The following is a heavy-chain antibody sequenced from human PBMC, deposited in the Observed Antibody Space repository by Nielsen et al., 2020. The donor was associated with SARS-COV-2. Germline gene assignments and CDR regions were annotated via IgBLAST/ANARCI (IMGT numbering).Heavy chain of an antibody. CDR1: GFTFSSYE. CDR2: ISTSGSAI. V-gene: IGHV3-48*03. D-gene: IGHD3-10*01. CDR3: ARGSSGSGEIDY. Sequence: GESLKISCAASGFTFSSYEMNWVRQAPGKGLEWVSYISTSGSAIYYADSMEGRFTISRDNAKNSLYLQMNSLRAEDTAIYYCARGSSGSGEIDYWGQGTLVTVSS. J-gene: IGHJ4*02.